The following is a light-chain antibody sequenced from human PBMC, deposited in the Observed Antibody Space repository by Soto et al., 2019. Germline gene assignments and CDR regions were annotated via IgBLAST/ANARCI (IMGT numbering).Light chain of an antibody. J-gene: IGKJ4*01. CDR1: ESVNSNS. V-gene: IGKV3-20*01. CDR2: GAS. CDR3: QAYVTSALT. Sequence: EFVLTQSPGTLSLSPGERVTLSCRASESVNSNSLAWYQHKTGLAPRLLIFGASTRATRIPDRFSGSGSVTDFTLTISRLEPEYFDIDYCQAYVTSALTFGGGTWVEMK.